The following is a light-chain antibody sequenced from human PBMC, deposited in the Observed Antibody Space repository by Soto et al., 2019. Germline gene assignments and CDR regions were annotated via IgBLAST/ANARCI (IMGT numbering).Light chain of an antibody. CDR2: SNN. CDR3: QSFDNIFSGRV. V-gene: IGLV1-40*01. CDR1: NSNIGASYD. J-gene: IGLJ3*02. Sequence: QLVLTQPPSVSGAPGQRVTISCTGSNSNIGASYDVHWYQQLPGTAPKLLISSNNNRPSGVPDRFSASKSGISASLAITGLQAEDEADYYCQSFDNIFSGRVFGGGTKLTVL.